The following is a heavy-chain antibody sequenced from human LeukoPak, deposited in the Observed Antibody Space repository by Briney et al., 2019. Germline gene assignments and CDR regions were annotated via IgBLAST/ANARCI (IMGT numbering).Heavy chain of an antibody. CDR1: GGTFSSYD. V-gene: IGHV1-69*06. CDR3: AGGRTDIVVVPATPRNYYFDY. CDR2: IMPMFGKA. J-gene: IGHJ4*02. D-gene: IGHD2-2*01. Sequence: SVKVSCKASGGTFSSYDISWVRQAPGQGLEWMGGIMPMFGKANYAQKFQGRVTTTADKATSTAYMELSSLRSEDTAVYYCAGGRTDIVVVPATPRNYYFDYWGQGTLVTVSS.